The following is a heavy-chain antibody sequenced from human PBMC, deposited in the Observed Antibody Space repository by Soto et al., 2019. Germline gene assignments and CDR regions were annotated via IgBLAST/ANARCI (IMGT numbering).Heavy chain of an antibody. D-gene: IGHD3-10*01. J-gene: IGHJ4*02. CDR2: INHSGST. V-gene: IGHV4-34*01. CDR3: ARGAREYYYGSGNYYFDY. Sequence: ETLSLTCAVYVGSFSGYYWSWIRQPPGKGLEWIGEINHSGSTNYNPSLKSRVTISVDTSKNQFSLKLSSVTAADTAVYYCARGAREYYYGSGNYYFDYWGQGTLVTVSS. CDR1: VGSFSGYY.